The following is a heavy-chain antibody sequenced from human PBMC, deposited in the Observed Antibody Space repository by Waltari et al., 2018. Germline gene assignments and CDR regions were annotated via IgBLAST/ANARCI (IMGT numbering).Heavy chain of an antibody. V-gene: IGHV3-74*01. D-gene: IGHD3-10*01. Sequence: EVHLVESGGGLVQPGGSLRLSCAASGFTFSGYLMHWVRQDPGKGLVGGSRLESDGRRTSFADSVKGRFTISRDNTDNTFYLQMNSLRVDDTGIYYCVRDSGMGRPHYWGQGTVVTVSS. CDR1: GFTFSGYL. CDR3: VRDSGMGRPHY. J-gene: IGHJ4*02. CDR2: LESDGRRT.